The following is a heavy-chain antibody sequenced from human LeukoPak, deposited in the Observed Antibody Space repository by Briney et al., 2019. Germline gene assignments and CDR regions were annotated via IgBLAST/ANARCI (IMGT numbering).Heavy chain of an antibody. D-gene: IGHD5-18*01. V-gene: IGHV3-7*03. CDR2: IKQDGSEK. CDR1: GFTFRIYW. J-gene: IGHJ5*02. CDR3: ARERGYSYGFWWFDP. Sequence: GGSLRLSCAASGFTFRIYWMTWVRQAPGKGLEWVGNIKQDGSEKYYVDSVKGRFTISRDNAKNSLYLQMNSLRAEDTAVYYCARERGYSYGFWWFDPWGQGTLVTVSS.